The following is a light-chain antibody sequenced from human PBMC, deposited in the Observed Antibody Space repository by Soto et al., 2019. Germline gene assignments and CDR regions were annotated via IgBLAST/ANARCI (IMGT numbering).Light chain of an antibody. V-gene: IGLV2-23*01. J-gene: IGLJ1*01. CDR1: SSDVGSYNL. Sequence: QSVLTQPASVSGSPGQSITISCTGTSSDVGSYNLVSWYQQHPGKAPKLMIYEGSKRPSGVSNRSSGPKSGNTASLTISGLQAEDEADYYCCSYAGSSTYVFGTGTKVTVL. CDR2: EGS. CDR3: CSYAGSSTYV.